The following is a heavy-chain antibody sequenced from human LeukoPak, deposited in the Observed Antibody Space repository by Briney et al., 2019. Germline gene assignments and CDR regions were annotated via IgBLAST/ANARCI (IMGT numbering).Heavy chain of an antibody. J-gene: IGHJ4*02. V-gene: IGHV1-24*01. CDR1: GYTLTELS. CDR3: ATVSYYGSGSLDY. D-gene: IGHD3-10*01. Sequence: ASVKVSCKVSGYTLTELSMHWVRQAPGKGLEWMGGFDPEDGETIYAQKFQGRVTMTEDTSTDTAYMELSSPRSEDTAVYYCATVSYYGSGSLDYWGQGTLVTVSS. CDR2: FDPEDGET.